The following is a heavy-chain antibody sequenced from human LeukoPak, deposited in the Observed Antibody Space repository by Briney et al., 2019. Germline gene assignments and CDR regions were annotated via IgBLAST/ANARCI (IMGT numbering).Heavy chain of an antibody. D-gene: IGHD3-22*01. CDR2: VFYSGGT. CDR3: ARAFSSGYYYFDY. CDR1: GGSISSGGYC. J-gene: IGHJ4*02. V-gene: IGHV4-31*03. Sequence: PSQTLSLTCTVSGGSISSGGYCWSWIRQHPGKGLEWIGYVFYSGGTYYSPSLKSRVTISVDTSKNQFSLKLSYLSTVYTAVYYCARAFSSGYYYFDYWGQGTLVTVSS.